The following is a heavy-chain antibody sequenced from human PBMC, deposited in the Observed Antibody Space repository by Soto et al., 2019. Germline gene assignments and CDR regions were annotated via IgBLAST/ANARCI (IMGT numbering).Heavy chain of an antibody. CDR1: GFTFSNYE. V-gene: IGHV3-64D*06. D-gene: IGHD2-15*01. J-gene: IGHJ4*02. CDR3: VKDVVFWH. Sequence: GGSLRLSFSASGFTFSNYEMVWVLQAPGKGLEYISAITTNGNITYYEESVKGRFNISRDNSKKQLSLQMSSLRGEDTAMYYCVKDVVFWHWGQGTLVTVSS. CDR2: ITTNGNIT.